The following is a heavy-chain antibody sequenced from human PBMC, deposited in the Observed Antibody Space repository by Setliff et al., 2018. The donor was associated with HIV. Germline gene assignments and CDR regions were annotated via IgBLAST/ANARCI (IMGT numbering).Heavy chain of an antibody. CDR1: GYSLASYG. Sequence: ASVKVSCKASGYSLASYGLNWVRQAPGQGLEWIGWINTDTGAPTFAQGFSGRFVFSLDTSVNTAYLQITGLEAQDTGIYFCAREYSSSRYFDSWGQGTLVTVSS. J-gene: IGHJ4*02. CDR3: AREYSSSRYFDS. CDR2: INTDTGAP. V-gene: IGHV7-4-1*02. D-gene: IGHD3-22*01.